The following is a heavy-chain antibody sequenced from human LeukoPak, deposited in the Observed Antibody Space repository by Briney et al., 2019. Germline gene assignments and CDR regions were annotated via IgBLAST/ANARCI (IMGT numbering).Heavy chain of an antibody. CDR1: GGSISSSSYY. Sequence: SETLSLTCTVSGGSISSSSYYWGWIRQPPGKGLEWIGSIYYSGSTYYNPSLKSRVTISVDTSKNQFSLKLSSVTAADTAVYYCARENYYGSGSYYYYYYGMDVWGQEATVTVSS. V-gene: IGHV4-39*07. CDR2: IYYSGST. CDR3: ARENYYGSGSYYYYYYGMDV. J-gene: IGHJ6*02. D-gene: IGHD3-10*01.